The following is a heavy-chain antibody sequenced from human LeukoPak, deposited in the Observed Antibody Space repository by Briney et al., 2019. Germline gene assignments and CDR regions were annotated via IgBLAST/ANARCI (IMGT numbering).Heavy chain of an antibody. CDR3: ARLGGAYYSGSYFDY. D-gene: IGHD1-26*01. CDR2: IYPGDSDT. V-gene: IGHV5-51*01. CDR1: GYSFTSYW. Sequence: GESLKISCKGSGYSFTSYWIGWVRQMPGKGLEWMGIIYPGDSDTRYGPSFQGQVTISADKSISTAYLQWSSLKASDTAMYYCARLGGAYYSGSYFDYWGQGTLVTVSS. J-gene: IGHJ4*02.